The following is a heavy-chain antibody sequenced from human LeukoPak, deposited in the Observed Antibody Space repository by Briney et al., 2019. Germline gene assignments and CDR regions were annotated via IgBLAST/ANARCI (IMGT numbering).Heavy chain of an antibody. J-gene: IGHJ5*02. CDR2: ISAYNGNT. Sequence: ASVKVSCKASGYTFTSYGISWVRQAPGQGLEWMGWISAYNGNTNYAQKFQGRVTMTRDTSTSTVYMELSSLRSEDTAVYYCARSAGFEYSSSSSDWFDPWGQGTLVTVSS. D-gene: IGHD6-6*01. CDR3: ARSAGFEYSSSSSDWFDP. V-gene: IGHV1-18*01. CDR1: GYTFTSYG.